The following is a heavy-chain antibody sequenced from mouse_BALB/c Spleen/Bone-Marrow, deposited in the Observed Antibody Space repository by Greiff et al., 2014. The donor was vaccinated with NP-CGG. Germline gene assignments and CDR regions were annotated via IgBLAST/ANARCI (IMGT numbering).Heavy chain of an antibody. V-gene: IGHV1S127*01. J-gene: IGHJ4*01. CDR3: TRDAMDY. CDR2: IDPSDSYT. Sequence: VKLMESGAELVKPGASVKMSCKASGYTFTSYWMHWVRHRPGQGLEWIGVIDPSDSYTSYIQKFKGKATLTVDTSSSTAYMQLSSLTSEDSAVYYCTRDAMDYWGQGTSVTVSS. CDR1: GYTFTSYW.